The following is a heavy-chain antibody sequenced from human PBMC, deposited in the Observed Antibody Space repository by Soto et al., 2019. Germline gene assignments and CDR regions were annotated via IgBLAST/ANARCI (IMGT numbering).Heavy chain of an antibody. D-gene: IGHD3-16*02. CDR2: IYYSGST. J-gene: IGHJ4*02. V-gene: IGHV4-59*01. CDR3: ARTVIGGFAY. Sequence: PSETLSLTCTVSGGSISSDYWSWIRQPPGKGLEWIAYIYYSGSTNYNPSLKSRVAISGDTSKNQFSLKLSSVTAADTAVYYCARTVIGGFAYWGQGTLVTVSS. CDR1: GGSISSDY.